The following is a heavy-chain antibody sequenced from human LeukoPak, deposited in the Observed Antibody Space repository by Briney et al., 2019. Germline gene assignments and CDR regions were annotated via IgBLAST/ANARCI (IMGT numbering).Heavy chain of an antibody. V-gene: IGHV4-34*01. CDR3: ARGSPYDFWSGYYLGYYYMDV. CDR1: GGSFSGYY. Sequence: KASETLSLTCAVYGGSFSGYYWSWLRQPPGKGLEWIGEINHSGSTNYNPSLKSRVTISVDTSKNQFSLKLSSVAAADTAVYYCARGSPYDFWSGYYLGYYYMDVWGKGTTVAVSS. J-gene: IGHJ6*03. CDR2: INHSGST. D-gene: IGHD3-3*01.